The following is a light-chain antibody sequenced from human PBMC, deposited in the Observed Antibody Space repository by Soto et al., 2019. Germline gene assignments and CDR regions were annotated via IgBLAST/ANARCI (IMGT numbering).Light chain of an antibody. CDR3: QQSYSSPVT. Sequence: DIQMTQSPSSLSASVGDRVTITCRASQSISSYLNWYQQKPGKAPKLLIYAASSLQSGAPSRFSGSGSGTDFTLTISSLQPVDFATYYCQQSYSSPVTFGGGTKVEI. CDR1: QSISSY. CDR2: AAS. V-gene: IGKV1-39*01. J-gene: IGKJ4*01.